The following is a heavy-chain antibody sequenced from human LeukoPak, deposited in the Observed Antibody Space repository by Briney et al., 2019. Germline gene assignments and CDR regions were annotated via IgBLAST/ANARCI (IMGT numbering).Heavy chain of an antibody. J-gene: IGHJ6*02. Sequence: PSETLSLTCAVYGGSFSGYYWSWIRQPPGKGLEWIGEINHSGSTNYNPSLKSRVTISVDTSKNQFSLKLSSVTAADTAVYYCARGNYDFWSGYQSPCYYYGMDVWGQGTTVTVSS. V-gene: IGHV4-34*01. CDR3: ARGNYDFWSGYQSPCYYYGMDV. CDR1: GGSFSGYY. CDR2: INHSGST. D-gene: IGHD3-3*01.